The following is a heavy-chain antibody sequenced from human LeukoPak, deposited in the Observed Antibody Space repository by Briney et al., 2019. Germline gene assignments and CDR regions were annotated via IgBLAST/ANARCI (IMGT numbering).Heavy chain of an antibody. CDR2: ISDSAGFT. CDR3: AKYYTNYYYNGMDV. CDR1: GFTFSSYA. V-gene: IGHV3-23*01. J-gene: IGHJ6*02. Sequence: PGGSLRLSCAVSGFTFSSYAMSWVRQAPGKGLEWVSTISDSAGFTYHADSVRGRFTISRDNSKNTLYLQMNSLRAEDTAVCYCAKYYTNYYYNGMDVWGQGTTVTVSS. D-gene: IGHD2/OR15-2a*01.